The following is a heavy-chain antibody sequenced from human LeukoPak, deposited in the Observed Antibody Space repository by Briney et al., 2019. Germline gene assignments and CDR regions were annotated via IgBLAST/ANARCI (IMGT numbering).Heavy chain of an antibody. CDR1: GFTFSSYA. D-gene: IGHD1-26*01. Sequence: GGSLRLSCAASGFTFSSYAMSWVRQAPGKGLEWVSVISASGGNTYYADSVKGRFTISRDNSKNTLYLQMNSLRAEDTAVYYCAKENHGIVGATTLIDYWGQGTLVTASS. CDR3: AKENHGIVGATTLIDY. J-gene: IGHJ4*02. CDR2: ISASGGNT. V-gene: IGHV3-23*01.